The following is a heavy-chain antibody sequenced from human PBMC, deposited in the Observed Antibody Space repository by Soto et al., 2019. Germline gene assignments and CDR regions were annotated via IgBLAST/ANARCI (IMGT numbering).Heavy chain of an antibody. CDR2: IFSNDER. CDR3: SLCQPGYYYGLDV. CDR1: GFSLYNARMG. Sequence: QVTLKESGPVLVKPTETLTLTCTVSGFSLYNARMGVSWIRQPPGQALEWLAHIFSNDERSYSTSLKTRPSISKDTSTSQVVLTMTNVHPVDTATYYCSLCQPGYYYGLDVWGQGTTFTVSS. D-gene: IGHD3-10*01. J-gene: IGHJ6*02. V-gene: IGHV2-26*01.